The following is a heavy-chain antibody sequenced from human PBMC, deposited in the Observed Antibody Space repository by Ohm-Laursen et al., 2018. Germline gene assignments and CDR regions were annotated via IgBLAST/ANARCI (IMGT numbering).Heavy chain of an antibody. CDR1: GFTFSSHA. D-gene: IGHD6-19*01. Sequence: SLRLSCAASGFTFSSHAMTWVRQAPGKGLEWVSVIYSGGSTYYADSVKGRFTISRDISKNTLYLQMNSLRAEDTAVYYCAKDFSGWYGTLDYWGQGTLVTVSS. CDR2: IYSGGST. J-gene: IGHJ4*02. CDR3: AKDFSGWYGTLDY. V-gene: IGHV3-23*03.